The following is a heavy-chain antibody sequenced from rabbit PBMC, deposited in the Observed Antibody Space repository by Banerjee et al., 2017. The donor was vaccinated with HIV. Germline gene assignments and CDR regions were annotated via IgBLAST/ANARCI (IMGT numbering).Heavy chain of an antibody. Sequence: QEQLKETGGGLVKPGASLTLTCTASGFSFSGSYWICWVRQAPGKGLEWNACVSSSSGTTHYASWAKGRFTISKTSSTTVTLQMTSLTAADTATYFCARGVAGHGYGSSDLWGQGTLVTVS. CDR2: VSSSSGTT. CDR1: GFSFSGSYW. V-gene: IGHV1S45*01. CDR3: ARGVAGHGYGSSDL. J-gene: IGHJ4*01. D-gene: IGHD3-1*01.